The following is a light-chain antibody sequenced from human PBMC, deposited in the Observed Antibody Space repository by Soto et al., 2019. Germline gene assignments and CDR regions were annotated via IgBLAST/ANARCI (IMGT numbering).Light chain of an antibody. J-gene: IGLJ7*01. CDR1: SSDVGGYNY. CDR3: SSYTSSSTLAV. V-gene: IGLV2-14*01. Sequence: QSALTQPASVSGSPGQSITISCTGTSSDVGGYNYVSWYQQHPGKAPKLMIYEVSNRPSGVSNRFSGSKSGNTASLTISGLQAEDEADYYCSSYTSSSTLAVFGGGTHVTVL. CDR2: EVS.